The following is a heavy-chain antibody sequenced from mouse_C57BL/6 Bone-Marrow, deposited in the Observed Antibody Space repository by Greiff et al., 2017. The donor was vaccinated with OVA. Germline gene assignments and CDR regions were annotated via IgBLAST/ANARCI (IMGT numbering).Heavy chain of an antibody. CDR2: IDPENGDT. CDR1: GFTITDDY. V-gene: IGHV14-4*01. Sequence: EVQLQQSGAELVRPGASVKLSCTASGFTITDDYMHWVKQRPEQGLEWIGWIDPENGDTEYASKFQGKATITADTSSNTAYLQLSSLTAEDTAVYYCTSYGNFDYWGKGTTLTVSS. CDR3: TSYGNFDY. J-gene: IGHJ2*01. D-gene: IGHD2-1*01.